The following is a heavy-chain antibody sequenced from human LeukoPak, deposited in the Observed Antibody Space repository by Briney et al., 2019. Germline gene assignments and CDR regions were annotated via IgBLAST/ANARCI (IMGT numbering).Heavy chain of an antibody. CDR2: INWNSDSI. CDR1: GFTFDDYA. Sequence: GGSLRLSCAVSGFTFDDYAMHWVRQVPGKGLEWVSGINWNSDSIGYADSVKGRFTTSRDNSRNTLFLQMDSLSIEDTAVYFCAKEKVAYYSSAWAGLFDTWGQGALVTVSS. V-gene: IGHV3-9*01. D-gene: IGHD6-19*01. J-gene: IGHJ5*02. CDR3: AKEKVAYYSSAWAGLFDT.